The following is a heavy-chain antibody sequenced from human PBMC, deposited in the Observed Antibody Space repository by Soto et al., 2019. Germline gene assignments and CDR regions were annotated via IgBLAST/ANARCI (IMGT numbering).Heavy chain of an antibody. J-gene: IGHJ4*02. D-gene: IGHD1-7*01. V-gene: IGHV3-30*18. CDR1: GFTFSSYG. Sequence: QVQLVESGGGVVQPGRSLRLSCAASGFTFSSYGMHWVRQAPGKGLEWVAVISYDGSNKYYADSVKGRFTISRDNSKNTLYLQMNSLRAEDTAVYYCAKDSRGSWNYGNLDYWGQGTLVTVSS. CDR3: AKDSRGSWNYGNLDY. CDR2: ISYDGSNK.